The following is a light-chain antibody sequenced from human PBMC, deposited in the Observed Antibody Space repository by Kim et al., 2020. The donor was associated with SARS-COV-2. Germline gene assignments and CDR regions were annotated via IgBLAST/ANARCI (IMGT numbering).Light chain of an antibody. CDR3: QQSYSSPPT. J-gene: IGKJ1*01. Sequence: ASIGDSVTSTCRASQSISRQVNWYQKRPGEAPKLLIYGASNLQSGVPSRFSGSGYGTDFTLTISSLQPEDFATYYCQQSYSSPPTFGQGTKVDIK. V-gene: IGKV1-39*01. CDR2: GAS. CDR1: QSISRQ.